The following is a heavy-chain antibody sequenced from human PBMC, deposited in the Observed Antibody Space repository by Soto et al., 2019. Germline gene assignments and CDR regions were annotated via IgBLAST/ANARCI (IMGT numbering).Heavy chain of an antibody. Sequence: ASVHVSCKASGFSFTGYYIHWLRQAPGQGLEWMGWINAHSGGTEYAQKFQGRVTLTRDTSIATAYLTLTSLTSDDTALYYCAKDFTRQLAYWLDPWG. CDR1: GFSFTGYY. J-gene: IGHJ5*02. V-gene: IGHV1-2*02. CDR3: AKDFTRQLAYWLDP. D-gene: IGHD6-6*01. CDR2: INAHSGGT.